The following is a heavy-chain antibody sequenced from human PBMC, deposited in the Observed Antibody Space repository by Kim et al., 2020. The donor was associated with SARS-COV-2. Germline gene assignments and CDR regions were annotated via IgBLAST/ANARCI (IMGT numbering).Heavy chain of an antibody. J-gene: IGHJ6*02. V-gene: IGHV1-69*04. CDR3: ARAFRSSSWSYYYGMDV. Sequence: SVKVSCKASGGTFSSYAISWVRQAPGQGLEWMGRIIPILGIANYAQKFQGRVTITADKSTSTAYMELSSLRSEDTAVYYCARAFRSSSWSYYYGMDVWGQETTITVSS. CDR2: IIPILGIA. D-gene: IGHD6-13*01. CDR1: GGTFSSYA.